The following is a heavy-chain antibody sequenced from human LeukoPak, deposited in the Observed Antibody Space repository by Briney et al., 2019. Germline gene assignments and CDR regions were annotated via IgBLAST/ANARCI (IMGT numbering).Heavy chain of an antibody. CDR1: GFTFSSYE. V-gene: IGHV3-48*03. D-gene: IGHD4-17*01. CDR2: ISSSGSTI. J-gene: IGHJ4*02. Sequence: PGGSLRLSCAASGFTFSSYEMNWVRQAPGKGLEWVSYISSSGSTIYYADSVKGRFTISRDNSKNTLYLQMNSLRAEDTAVYYCAKDFWVFEATVTPIDYWGQGTLVTVSS. CDR3: AKDFWVFEATVTPIDY.